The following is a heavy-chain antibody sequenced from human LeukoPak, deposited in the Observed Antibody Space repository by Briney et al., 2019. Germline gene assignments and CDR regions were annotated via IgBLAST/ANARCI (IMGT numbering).Heavy chain of an antibody. Sequence: SETLSLTCTVSGGSISNYYWSWIRQPPGKGLEWIGYIYYSGSTNYNPSLQSRVTISVDTSKNQFSLKLSSVTAADTAVYYCASLVAGTGEYCFDYWGQGTLVTVSS. CDR1: GGSISNYY. J-gene: IGHJ4*02. CDR2: IYYSGST. CDR3: ASLVAGTGEYCFDY. D-gene: IGHD6-19*01. V-gene: IGHV4-59*08.